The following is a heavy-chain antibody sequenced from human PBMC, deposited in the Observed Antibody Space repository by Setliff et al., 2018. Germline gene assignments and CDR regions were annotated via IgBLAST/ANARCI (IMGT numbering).Heavy chain of an antibody. D-gene: IGHD3-22*01. V-gene: IGHV4-61*09. CDR2: IYTRGSA. CDR3: GRGRFYYDDNDFS. J-gene: IGHJ4*02. Sequence: SETLSLTCTVSGGSVSSGSYYWAWIRQPAGKGLEWIGHIYTRGSANYNLSLKSRVTISTDASKDQFSLTLTSVTAADTAMYYCGRGRFYYDDNDFSWGQGTLVTVSS. CDR1: GGSVSSGSYY.